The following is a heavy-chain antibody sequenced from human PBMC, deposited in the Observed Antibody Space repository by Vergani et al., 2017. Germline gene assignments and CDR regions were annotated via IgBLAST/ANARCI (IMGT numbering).Heavy chain of an antibody. J-gene: IGHJ4*02. CDR1: GGSFSGYY. Sequence: QVQLQQWGAGLLKPSETLSLTCAVYGGSFSGYYWSWIRQPPGKGLEWIGEINHSGSTNYNPSLKSRVTISVDTSKNQFSLKLSSVTAADTAVYYCARRRCSSTSCPFDYWGQGTLVTVSS. CDR3: ARRRCSSTSCPFDY. V-gene: IGHV4-34*01. CDR2: INHSGST. D-gene: IGHD2-2*01.